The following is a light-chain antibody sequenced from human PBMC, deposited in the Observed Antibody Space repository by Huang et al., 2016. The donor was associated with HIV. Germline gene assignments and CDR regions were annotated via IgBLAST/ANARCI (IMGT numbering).Light chain of an antibody. CDR3: MQALQTPYT. CDR2: LAS. CDR1: LSLLHATVHNY. V-gene: IGKV2-28*01. J-gene: IGKJ2*01. Sequence: DIVMTQSPLSLPVTPDEPASISCRSNLSLLHATVHNYLDWYLQKPGQSPQLLIYLASTRASGVPDRVTGSGAGTDFTLRINKGEARDVGVYFCMQALQTPYTFGRGTKLEI.